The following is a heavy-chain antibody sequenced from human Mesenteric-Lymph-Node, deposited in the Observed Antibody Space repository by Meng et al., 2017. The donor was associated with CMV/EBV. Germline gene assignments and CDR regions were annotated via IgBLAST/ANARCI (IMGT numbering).Heavy chain of an antibody. CDR3: LRDSSGYFDY. CDR2: TYYRSKWYN. Sequence: AICGDRVSRNSAAWNWIRESPSRGLEWLGRTYYRSKWYNDYAVSVKSRISINPDTSKNQFSLQLNSVTPEDTAVYYCLRDSSGYFDYWGLGTLVTVSS. CDR1: GDRVSRNSAA. V-gene: IGHV6-1*01. D-gene: IGHD3-22*01. J-gene: IGHJ4*02.